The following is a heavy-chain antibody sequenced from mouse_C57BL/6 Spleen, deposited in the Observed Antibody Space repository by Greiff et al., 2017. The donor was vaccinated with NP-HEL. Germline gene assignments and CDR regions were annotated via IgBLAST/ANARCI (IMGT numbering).Heavy chain of an antibody. CDR3: AGGGDYDYDGGWYAY. J-gene: IGHJ3*01. D-gene: IGHD2-4*01. V-gene: IGHV5-4*01. CDR2: ISDGGSYT. CDR1: GFTFSSYA. Sequence: VQLKESGGGLVKPGGSLKLSCAASGFTFSSYAMSWVRQTPEKRLEWVATISDGGSYTYYTDNVKGRITISRDTSKNHLFLQLNHLTSEDTAMYYCAGGGDYDYDGGWYAYWGQGTPVTVSA.